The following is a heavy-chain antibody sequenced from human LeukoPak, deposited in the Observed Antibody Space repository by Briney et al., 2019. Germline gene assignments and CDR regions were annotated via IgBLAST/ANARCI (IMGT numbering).Heavy chain of an antibody. V-gene: IGHV3-43*01. CDR1: GFTFDDYT. CDR3: AKDMGGLRFLEWLGYFDY. D-gene: IGHD3-3*01. CDR2: ISWDGGST. J-gene: IGHJ4*02. Sequence: GGSLRLSCAASGFTFDDYTMHWVRQAPGKGLEWVSLISWDGGSTYYADSVKGRFTISRDNSKNSLCLQMNSLRIEDTALYYCAKDMGGLRFLEWLGYFDYWGQGTLVTVSS.